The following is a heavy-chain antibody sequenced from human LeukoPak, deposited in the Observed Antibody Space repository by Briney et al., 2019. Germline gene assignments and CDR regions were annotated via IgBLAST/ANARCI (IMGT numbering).Heavy chain of an antibody. CDR3: ARGRKGYYDILTGYYLQTYFDY. Sequence: SQTLSLTCAISGDSVSSNSAAWNWIRQSPSRGLEWLGRTYYRSKWYHDYAVSVKSRITINPDTSKNQFSLQLNSVTPEDTAVYYCARGRKGYYDILTGYYLQTYFDYWGQGTLVTVSS. CDR1: GDSVSSNSAA. V-gene: IGHV6-1*01. D-gene: IGHD3-9*01. CDR2: TYYRSKWYH. J-gene: IGHJ4*02.